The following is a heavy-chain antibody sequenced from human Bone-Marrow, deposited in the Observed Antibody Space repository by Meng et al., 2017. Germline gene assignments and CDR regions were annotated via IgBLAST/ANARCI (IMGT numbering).Heavy chain of an antibody. CDR3: ARDLASGSYDN. CDR1: GYSFTAYY. D-gene: IGHD1-26*01. J-gene: IGHJ4*02. CDR2: INPNSGDT. V-gene: IGHV1-2*06. Sequence: ASVKVSCKPSGYSFTAYYIHWVRQAPGQGLEWLGHINPNSGDTLYAQKFQGRVSMTGDTSISTAYVELSSLRSDDTAVYYCARDLASGSYDNWGQGTLVTVSS.